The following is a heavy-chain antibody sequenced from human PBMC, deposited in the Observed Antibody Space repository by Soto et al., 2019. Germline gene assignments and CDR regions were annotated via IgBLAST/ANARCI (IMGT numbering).Heavy chain of an antibody. CDR2: IDPRDSET. Sequence: EVQRVQSGAEVKKPGESLKISCKASGYCFSSYWIGWVRQMPGKGLEWMGIIDPRDSETRYSPSFQGQVTISVDKFINTAYLQWSSLKASDTAMYYCATASTNYYNYYGMDAWGQGTTVTVSS. CDR1: GYCFSSYW. V-gene: IGHV5-51*03. CDR3: ATASTNYYNYYGMDA. J-gene: IGHJ6*02.